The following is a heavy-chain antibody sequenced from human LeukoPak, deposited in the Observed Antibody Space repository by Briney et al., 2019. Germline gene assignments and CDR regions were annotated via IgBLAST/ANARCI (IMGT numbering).Heavy chain of an antibody. CDR3: ARGLGYCSSTRCFSGMDV. CDR2: INPNSGGT. D-gene: IGHD2-2*01. CDR1: GYTFTGCY. J-gene: IGHJ6*02. Sequence: ASVKVSCKASGYTFTGCYMHWVRQAPGQGLEWMGWINPNSGGTNYAQKFQGRVTMTRDTSISTAYMELSRLRSDDTAVYYCARGLGYCSSTRCFSGMDVWGQGTTVTVSS. V-gene: IGHV1-2*02.